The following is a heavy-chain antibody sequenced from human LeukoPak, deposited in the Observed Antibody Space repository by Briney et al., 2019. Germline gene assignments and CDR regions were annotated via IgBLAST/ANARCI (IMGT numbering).Heavy chain of an antibody. D-gene: IGHD3-10*01. Sequence: GASVKVSCKVSGYTLTELSMHWVRQATGQGLEWMGWMNPNSGNTGYAQKFRGRVTMTRNTSISTAYMELSSLRSEDTAVYYCASPSPRERGGFDYWGQGTLVTVSS. CDR3: ASPSPRERGGFDY. CDR1: GYTLTELS. V-gene: IGHV1-8*01. CDR2: MNPNSGNT. J-gene: IGHJ4*02.